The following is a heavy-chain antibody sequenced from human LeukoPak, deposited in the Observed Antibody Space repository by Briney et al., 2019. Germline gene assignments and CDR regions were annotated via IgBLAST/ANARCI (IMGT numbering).Heavy chain of an antibody. J-gene: IGHJ4*02. CDR1: GFTFSTYS. V-gene: IGHV3-48*01. CDR2: ISSSSSTI. CDR3: AVSDYFDY. Sequence: PGGSLRLSCAASGFTFSTYSMNWVRQAPGKGLEWVSYISSSSSTIYDADSVKGRFTISRDNAKNSLYLQMNSLRAEDTAVYYCAVSDYFDYWRQGTLVTVSS. D-gene: IGHD5/OR15-5a*01.